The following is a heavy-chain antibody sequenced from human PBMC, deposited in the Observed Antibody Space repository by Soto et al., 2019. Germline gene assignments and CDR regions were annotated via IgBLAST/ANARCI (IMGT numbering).Heavy chain of an antibody. CDR3: ARDPGSSGWYAAFDI. CDR2: ISPYNGNT. CDR1: GYTFTSYD. V-gene: IGHV1-18*01. D-gene: IGHD6-19*01. J-gene: IGHJ3*02. Sequence: ASVKVSCKASGYTFTSYDINWVRQATGQGLEWMGWISPYNGNTSYAQKLQGRVTMTTDTSTSTAYMELRSLRSDDTAVYYCARDPGSSGWYAAFDIWGQGTMVT.